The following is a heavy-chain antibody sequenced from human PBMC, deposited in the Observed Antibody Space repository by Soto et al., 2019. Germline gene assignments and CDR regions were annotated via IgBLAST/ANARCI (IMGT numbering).Heavy chain of an antibody. CDR1: GFSFSSYS. J-gene: IGHJ5*02. D-gene: IGHD2-15*01. CDR2: ISSSASHI. Sequence: EVQLVESGGGLVKPGGSLRLSCAASGFSFSSYSMNWVRQAPGKGLEWVSSISSSASHINYAASVKGRFTISRDKAKKSLYLQMNSLRAEDTAVYYCARGYTGYCSGGTCYWFDPWGQGTLVTVSS. CDR3: ARGYTGYCSGGTCYWFDP. V-gene: IGHV3-21*01.